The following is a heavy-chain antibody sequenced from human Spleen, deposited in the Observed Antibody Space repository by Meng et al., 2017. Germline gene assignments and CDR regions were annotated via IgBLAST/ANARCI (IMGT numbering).Heavy chain of an antibody. D-gene: IGHD2-8*01. V-gene: IGHV4-59*01. CDR1: GGSIRSYH. J-gene: IGHJ4*02. CDR3: ACDFRPHGYFDY. CDR2: IFFTGST. Sequence: VQRNESGPGRLKPSETLSLTVSVSGGSIRSYHWSWILQPAGKGLEWIGYIFFTGSTNYTPSLKRRVPLSVDTSKPQFSLQVCSVSAADTAVYSCACDFRPHGYFDYWGPGTLVTVSS.